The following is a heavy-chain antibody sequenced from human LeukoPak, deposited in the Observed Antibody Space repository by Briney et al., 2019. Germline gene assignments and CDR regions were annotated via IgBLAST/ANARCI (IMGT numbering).Heavy chain of an antibody. V-gene: IGHV3-30-3*01. D-gene: IGHD1-1*01. CDR3: ARERVRLPDY. Sequence: GGSLRLSCAASGFTFSSYAMHWVRQAPGKGLEWVAVISYDGSNKYYADSVKGRFTISRDNSKNTLYLQMNSLRAEDTAVYYCARERVRLPDYWGQGTLVTVSS. J-gene: IGHJ4*02. CDR2: ISYDGSNK. CDR1: GFTFSSYA.